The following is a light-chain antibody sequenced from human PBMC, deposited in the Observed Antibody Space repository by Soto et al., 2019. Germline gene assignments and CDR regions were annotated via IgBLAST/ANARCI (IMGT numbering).Light chain of an antibody. CDR3: QQYGSSPLYT. J-gene: IGKJ2*01. V-gene: IGKV3-20*01. Sequence: VLTQSPGTLSLSPGERATLSCRASQSISSSYLAWYQKKPGQAPRLLIYGASSRATGIPERFSGSGSGTDCTLTISRLETEDFAVYYCQQYGSSPLYTFGQGTKLEI. CDR2: GAS. CDR1: QSISSSY.